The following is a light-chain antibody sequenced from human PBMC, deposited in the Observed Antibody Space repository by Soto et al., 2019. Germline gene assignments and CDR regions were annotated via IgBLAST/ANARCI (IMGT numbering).Light chain of an antibody. CDR3: QQYNTYST. Sequence: DIQMTQSPSSLSASVGDRVTITCRASQIISTHLSWYQQKPGKAPKLLIYTASSLQSGVPSRFSGSGSGTDFTLSITSLQPDDFATYYCQQYNTYSTFGQGTRLEIK. CDR2: TAS. J-gene: IGKJ5*01. V-gene: IGKV1-39*01. CDR1: QIISTH.